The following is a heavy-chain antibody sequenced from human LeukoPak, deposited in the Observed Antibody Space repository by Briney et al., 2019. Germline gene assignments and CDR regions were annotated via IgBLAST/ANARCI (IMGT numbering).Heavy chain of an antibody. V-gene: IGHV3-21*01. CDR1: GFTVSSNY. CDR2: ISSSSYI. Sequence: PGGSLRLSCAASGFTVSSNYMSWVRQAPGKGLEWVSSISSSSYIYYADSVKGRFTISRDNAKNSLYLQMNSLRAEDTAVYYCARRADYYDSSGYYVNWFDPWGQGTLVTVSS. D-gene: IGHD3-22*01. CDR3: ARRADYYDSSGYYVNWFDP. J-gene: IGHJ5*02.